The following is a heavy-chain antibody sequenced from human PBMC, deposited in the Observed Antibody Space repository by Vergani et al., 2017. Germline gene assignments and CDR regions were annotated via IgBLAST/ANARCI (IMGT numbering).Heavy chain of an antibody. CDR1: SHTFQTYG. D-gene: IGHD1-1*01. CDR2: IRPYTGHT. J-gene: IGHJ3*01. Sequence: QVQLVQSGAELKKPGASVSVSCKGSSHTFQTYGISWVRQAPGKGLDGMAWIRPYTGHTIYAQKFQDRVTMTADTSTNTAYMELRSLRSDDTAVYFCAWVATSNSEVTPTAFYVWGQGTMVTVSS. V-gene: IGHV1-18*01. CDR3: AWVATSNSEVTPTAFYV.